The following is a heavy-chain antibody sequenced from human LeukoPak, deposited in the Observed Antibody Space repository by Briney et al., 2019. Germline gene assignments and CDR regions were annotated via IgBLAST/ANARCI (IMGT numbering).Heavy chain of an antibody. D-gene: IGHD3-10*01. CDR1: GFTFRDYY. CDR3: ARASGGMVRANWFDP. CDR2: ISSSGSTI. J-gene: IGHJ5*02. V-gene: IGHV3-11*01. Sequence: SGGSLRLSCAASGFTFRDYYMSWIRQAPGKGLEWVSYISSSGSTIYYADSVKGRFTISRDNAKNSLYLQMNSLRAEDTAVYYCARASGGMVRANWFDPWGQGTLVTVSS.